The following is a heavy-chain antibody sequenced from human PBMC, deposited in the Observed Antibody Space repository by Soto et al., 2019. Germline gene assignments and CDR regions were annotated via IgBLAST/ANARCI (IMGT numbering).Heavy chain of an antibody. D-gene: IGHD3-10*01. J-gene: IGHJ3*02. CDR3: ARGRGLVNI. Sequence: SETLSLTCAVYGGSFSGYYWSWIRQPPGKGLEWIGEINHNGRTNYNPYLKSRVTISVDTSKNQFSLTLSSVTAADTAVYYCARGRGLVNIWGQGTMVTVSS. CDR1: GGSFSGYY. V-gene: IGHV4-34*01. CDR2: INHNGRT.